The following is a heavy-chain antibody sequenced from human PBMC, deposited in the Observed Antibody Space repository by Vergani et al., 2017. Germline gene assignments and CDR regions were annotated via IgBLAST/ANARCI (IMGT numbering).Heavy chain of an antibody. CDR3: ARGNYYGSGTYVDP. D-gene: IGHD3-10*01. V-gene: IGHV3-66*02. Sequence: AASGSTVSGNYMTWVRQAPGKGLEWVSHIYSGDETYYADSVKGRVTISRDTSKNTLHLQINNLRVEDTAVDYCARGNYYGSGTYVDPWGQGTLVTVSS. J-gene: IGHJ5*02. CDR1: GSTVSGNY. CDR2: IYSGDET.